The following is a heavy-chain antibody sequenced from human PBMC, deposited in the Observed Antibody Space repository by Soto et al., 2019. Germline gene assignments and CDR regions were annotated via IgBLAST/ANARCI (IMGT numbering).Heavy chain of an antibody. CDR1: GFTFSSYA. Sequence: VGSLRPSCAASGFTFSSYAMSWVRPAPVKVLEWVSAISGSGGSTYYADSVKGRFTISRDNSKNTLYLQMNSLRAEDTAVYYCAKGGKRYYDFWSGYGIDYWGQGTLVTVSS. J-gene: IGHJ4*02. CDR3: AKGGKRYYDFWSGYGIDY. D-gene: IGHD3-3*01. CDR2: ISGSGGST. V-gene: IGHV3-23*01.